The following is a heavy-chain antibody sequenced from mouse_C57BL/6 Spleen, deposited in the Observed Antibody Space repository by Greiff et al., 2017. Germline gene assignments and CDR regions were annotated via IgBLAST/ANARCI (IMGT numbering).Heavy chain of an antibody. Sequence: DVQLVESGGGLVKPGGTLRLSCAASGFTFSDYGMHWVRQAQEKGMEWVAYISSGSITIYYADTVKGRFTISRDNAKNTLFLQMTSLRSEDTAMYYCASPYGSSYGYFDVWGTGTTVTVSS. CDR1: GFTFSDYG. V-gene: IGHV5-17*01. J-gene: IGHJ1*03. CDR3: ASPYGSSYGYFDV. CDR2: ISSGSITI. D-gene: IGHD1-1*01.